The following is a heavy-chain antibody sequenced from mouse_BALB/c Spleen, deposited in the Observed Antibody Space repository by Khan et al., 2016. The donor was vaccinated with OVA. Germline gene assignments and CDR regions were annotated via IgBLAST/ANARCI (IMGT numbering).Heavy chain of an antibody. J-gene: IGHJ2*01. CDR3: ARGNYYGYYFDY. D-gene: IGHD1-1*01. CDR1: GNSITSGYA. CDR2: ISYSGDT. Sequence: EVQLQESGPGLVKPSRSLSLTCTVTGNSITSGYAWNWIRQFPENKLEWMGYISYSGDTSYIPSLKSRISITRDTSKNQFFLQLNSVTTEDTATYYCARGNYYGYYFDYWGQGTTLTVSS. V-gene: IGHV3-2*02.